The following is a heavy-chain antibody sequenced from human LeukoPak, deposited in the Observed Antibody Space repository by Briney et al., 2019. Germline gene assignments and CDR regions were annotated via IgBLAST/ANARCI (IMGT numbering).Heavy chain of an antibody. V-gene: IGHV1-2*02. CDR1: GYTFTGYY. CDR2: INPNSGGT. CDR3: ARSTTPNENEYFEH. Sequence: ASVKVSCKASGYTFTGYYMHWVRQAPGQGLEWMGWINPNSGGTNYIPKFQGRVTMTRDTSISTAYMELSRLRSDDTAVYYCARSTTPNENEYFEHWGQGTLVTVSS. J-gene: IGHJ1*01. D-gene: IGHD2/OR15-2a*01.